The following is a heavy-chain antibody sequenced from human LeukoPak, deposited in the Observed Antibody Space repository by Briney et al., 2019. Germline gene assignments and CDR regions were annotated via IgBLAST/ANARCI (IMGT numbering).Heavy chain of an antibody. J-gene: IGHJ4*02. CDR1: GFTFSSYA. V-gene: IGHV3-23*01. CDR2: ISGSGGST. Sequence: PGGSLRLSCAAPGFTFSSYAMSWVRQAPGKGLEWVSAISGSGGSTYYADSVKGRFTISRDNSKNTLYLQMNSLRAEDTAVYYCAKGDCSSTSCHFDYWGQGTLVTVSS. D-gene: IGHD2-2*01. CDR3: AKGDCSSTSCHFDY.